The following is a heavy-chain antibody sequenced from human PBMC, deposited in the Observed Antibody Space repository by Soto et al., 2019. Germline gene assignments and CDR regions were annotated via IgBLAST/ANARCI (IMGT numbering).Heavy chain of an antibody. D-gene: IGHD3-10*01. CDR1: DGSFSGHY. CDR3: ARGRPLILWFRRSHNCFDP. CDR2: INHSGST. Sequence: PSETLSLPCAVYDGSFSGHYWSWIRQPPGKELECIREINHSGSTNYIPSLKSRVTISVDTSKNQFYLKLSSVTAADTAVYYCARGRPLILWFRRSHNCFDPCGQGILVTVSS. V-gene: IGHV4-34*01. J-gene: IGHJ5*01.